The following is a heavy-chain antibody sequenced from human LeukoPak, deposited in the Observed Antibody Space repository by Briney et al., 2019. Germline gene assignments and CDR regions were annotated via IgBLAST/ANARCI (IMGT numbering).Heavy chain of an antibody. Sequence: SETLSLTCTVSGGSISSYYWSWIRQPPGKGLEWIGYIYYSGSTNYNPSLKSRVTISVDTSKNQFSLKLSSVTAADTAVYYCARDLLYDSSSYYYYYGMDVWGQGTTVTVSS. CDR1: GGSISSYY. CDR2: IYYSGST. CDR3: ARDLLYDSSSYYYYYGMDV. V-gene: IGHV4-59*01. J-gene: IGHJ6*02. D-gene: IGHD3-22*01.